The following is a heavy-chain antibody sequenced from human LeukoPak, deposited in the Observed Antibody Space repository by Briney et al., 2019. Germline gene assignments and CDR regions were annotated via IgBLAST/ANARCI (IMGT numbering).Heavy chain of an antibody. CDR1: GFTFSSYW. D-gene: IGHD3/OR15-3a*01. CDR2: IDSDGSRI. V-gene: IGHV3-74*01. J-gene: IGHJ4*02. Sequence: PGGSLRLSCAASGFTFSSYWMHWVRQAPGKGLVWVSRIDSDGSRISYADSVKGRFTISRDNAENTLYLQMNSLRAEGTAVYYCTGGRDWTELYFDSWGQGTLVAVSS. CDR3: TGGRDWTELYFDS.